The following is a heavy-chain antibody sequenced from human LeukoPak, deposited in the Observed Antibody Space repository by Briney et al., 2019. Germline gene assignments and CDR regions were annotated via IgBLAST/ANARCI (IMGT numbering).Heavy chain of an antibody. CDR2: IYSGCST. D-gene: IGHD3-22*01. J-gene: IGHJ3*02. V-gene: IGHV3-66*01. CDR1: GFTVSSDY. Sequence: GGSLRLSCAASGFTVSSDYMSWVRQAPGKGLEGVSVIYSGCSTYYADPVKGRFTISRDNSKNTLYLQMNSLRAEDTAVYYCAREIAPGYYYDSSGYKDAFDIWGQGTMVTVSS. CDR3: AREIAPGYYYDSSGYKDAFDI.